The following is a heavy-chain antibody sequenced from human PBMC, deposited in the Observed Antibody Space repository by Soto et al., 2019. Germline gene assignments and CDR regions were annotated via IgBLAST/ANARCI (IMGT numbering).Heavy chain of an antibody. Sequence: PGGSLRLSCAASGFTFRDYAMSWVRQAPGKGLEWVSTISGSLGSAYYADSVKGRFTISRDNSNNTLYLQMNSLRAEDTAVYYCAKDSLLPEVGGVIHAIDIGGQGTLVTFS. D-gene: IGHD3-16*01. CDR3: AKDSLLPEVGGVIHAIDI. CDR1: GFTFRDYA. J-gene: IGHJ3*02. CDR2: ISGSLGSA. V-gene: IGHV3-23*01.